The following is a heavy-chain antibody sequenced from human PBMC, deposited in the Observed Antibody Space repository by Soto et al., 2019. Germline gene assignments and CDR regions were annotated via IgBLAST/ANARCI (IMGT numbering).Heavy chain of an antibody. D-gene: IGHD1-26*01. CDR2: IYYSGST. CDR3: ARAVGATPFKWFDP. Sequence: PSETLSLTCTVSGGSISSYYWSWIRQPPGKGLEWIGYIYYSGSTNYNPSLKSRVTISVDTSKNQFSLKLSSVTAADTAVYYCARAVGATPFKWFDPWGQGTLVTVS. CDR1: GGSISSYY. J-gene: IGHJ5*02. V-gene: IGHV4-59*01.